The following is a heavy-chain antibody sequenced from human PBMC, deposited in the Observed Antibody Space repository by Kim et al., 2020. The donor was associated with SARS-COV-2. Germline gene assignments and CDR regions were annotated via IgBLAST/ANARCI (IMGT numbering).Heavy chain of an antibody. V-gene: IGHV5-51*01. CDR2: DT. CDR3: ATNYGVGFDY. Sequence: DTRYSPSFQGQVTISADKSISTAYLQWSSLKASDTAMYYCATNYGVGFDYWGQGTLVTVSS. J-gene: IGHJ4*02. D-gene: IGHD4-17*01.